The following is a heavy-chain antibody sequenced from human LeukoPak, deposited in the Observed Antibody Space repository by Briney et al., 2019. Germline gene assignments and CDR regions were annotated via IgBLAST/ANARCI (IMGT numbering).Heavy chain of an antibody. CDR1: GGSISSYY. J-gene: IGHJ4*02. Sequence: PSETLSLTCTVSGGSISSYYWSWIRQPPGKGLEWIGYIYYSGSTNYNPSLKSRVTISVDTSKNQFSLKLSSVTAADTAVYYCASGDSSGYYYYFDYWGQGTLVTVSS. CDR3: ASGDSSGYYYYFDY. V-gene: IGHV4-59*01. CDR2: IYYSGST. D-gene: IGHD3-22*01.